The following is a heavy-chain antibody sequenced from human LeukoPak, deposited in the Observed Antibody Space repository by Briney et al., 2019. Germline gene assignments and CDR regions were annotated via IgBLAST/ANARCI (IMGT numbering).Heavy chain of an antibody. V-gene: IGHV1-18*01. Sequence: ASVKVSCKASGYTFINYGINWVRQAPGQGLEWMGWISTYNGNTVHAEKFQDRLTMTTDTSTTTGYMELRSLTSDDTAVYYCARDSGMDYYDSSGYYYVLLRNWGQGTLITVSS. CDR3: ARDSGMDYYDSSGYYYVLLRN. CDR1: GYTFINYG. CDR2: ISTYNGNT. J-gene: IGHJ4*02. D-gene: IGHD3-22*01.